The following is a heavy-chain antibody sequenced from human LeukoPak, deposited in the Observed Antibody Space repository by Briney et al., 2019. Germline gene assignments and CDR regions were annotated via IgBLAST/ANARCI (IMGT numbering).Heavy chain of an antibody. Sequence: GGSLRLSCAASGFTVSSNYMSWVRQAPGKGLECVSVIYSGGSTYYADSVKGRFTISIDNSKNTLYLQMDSLRAEDTAVYYCVVVVADYSYFAYWGRGTLVTVSS. CDR3: VVVVADYSYFAY. V-gene: IGHV3-53*01. CDR1: GFTVSSNY. CDR2: IYSGGST. J-gene: IGHJ4*02. D-gene: IGHD2-21*01.